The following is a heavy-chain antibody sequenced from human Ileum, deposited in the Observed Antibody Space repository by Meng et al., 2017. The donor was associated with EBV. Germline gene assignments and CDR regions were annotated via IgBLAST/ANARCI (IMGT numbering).Heavy chain of an antibody. CDR1: GGSISSSNW. V-gene: IGHV4-4*02. CDR3: ARESYSDSSGYYSLDY. D-gene: IGHD3-22*01. Sequence: QVQLGEAGPGLVKPSGTLSLTCAVSGGSISSSNWWSWVRQAPGKGLEWIGEIHHTESTNYNPSLKSRVTISVDKSKNQFSLKLSSVTAADTAVYYCARESYSDSSGYYSLDYWGQGSLVTVAS. CDR2: IHHTEST. J-gene: IGHJ4*02.